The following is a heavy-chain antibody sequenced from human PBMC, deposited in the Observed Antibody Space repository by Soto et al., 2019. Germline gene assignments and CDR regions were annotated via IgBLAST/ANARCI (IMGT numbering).Heavy chain of an antibody. CDR1: GGTFSSYT. D-gene: IGHD6-19*01. CDR3: ERQWLTPENFDY. CDR2: IIPILGIA. V-gene: IGHV1-69*02. J-gene: IGHJ4*02. Sequence: QVQLVQSGAEVKKPGSSVKVSCKASGGTFSSYTISWVRQAPGQGLEWMGRIIPILGIANYAQKFQGRVTITADKSTSTGYMELSSLRTEDTAVYCCERQWLTPENFDYWGQGTMVTVSS.